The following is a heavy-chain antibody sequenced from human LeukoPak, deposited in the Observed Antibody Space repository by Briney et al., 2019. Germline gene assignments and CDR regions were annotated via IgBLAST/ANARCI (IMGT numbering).Heavy chain of an antibody. J-gene: IGHJ3*02. D-gene: IGHD3-22*01. CDR2: IWYDGSNK. CDR3: AKSMDYYDSSGYHPYDAFDI. Sequence: PGRSLRLSCAASGFTFSSYGMHWVRQAPGKGLEWVAVIWYDGSNKYYADSVKGRFTISRDNSKNTLYLQMNSLRAEDTAVYYCAKSMDYYDSSGYHPYDAFDIWGKGTMVTVSS. CDR1: GFTFSSYG. V-gene: IGHV3-33*06.